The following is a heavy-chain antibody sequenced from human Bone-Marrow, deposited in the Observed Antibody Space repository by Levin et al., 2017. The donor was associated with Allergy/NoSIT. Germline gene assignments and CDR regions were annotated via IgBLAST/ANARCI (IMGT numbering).Heavy chain of an antibody. CDR3: ARDLGPPQEALDY. J-gene: IGHJ4*02. D-gene: IGHD3-16*01. CDR2: IRQDETNK. V-gene: IGHV3-30*02. CDR1: GFTLSSYD. Sequence: GGSLRLSCAVSGFTLSSYDMHWVHQAPGKGLEWVALIRQDETNKQYTDSVRGRFTISRDNSQSTLYLQMNSLRAEDTAVYYCARDLGPPQEALDYWGQGTLVTVSS.